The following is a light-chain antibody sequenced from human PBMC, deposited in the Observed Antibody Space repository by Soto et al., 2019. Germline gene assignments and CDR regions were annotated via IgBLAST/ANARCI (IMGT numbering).Light chain of an antibody. CDR3: SSHTTSSALDI. V-gene: IGLV2-14*01. J-gene: IGLJ2*01. CDR2: EVS. Sequence: QSVLTQPASVSGSPGQSITISCTGTNSDVGNYNYVSWYQQHPGKAPKLIIFEVSNRPSGVSNRFSGSKSGNTASLTISGLQADDEADYYCSSHTTSSALDIFGGGTKLTVL. CDR1: NSDVGNYNY.